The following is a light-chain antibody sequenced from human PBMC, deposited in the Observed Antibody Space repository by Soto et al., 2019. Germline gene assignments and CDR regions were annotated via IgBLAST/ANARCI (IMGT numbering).Light chain of an antibody. CDR3: TSYTSDTTLV. CDR1: SSDIGRYNF. Sequence: QSALTQPASVSGSPGQSITISCTGTSSDIGRYNFVSWYQQHPGKPPKLMIFEVSTRPSGVSDRFSGSKSGDTASLTISGLQVDDEADYFCTSYTSDTTLVFGGGTKLTVL. J-gene: IGLJ3*02. V-gene: IGLV2-14*01. CDR2: EVS.